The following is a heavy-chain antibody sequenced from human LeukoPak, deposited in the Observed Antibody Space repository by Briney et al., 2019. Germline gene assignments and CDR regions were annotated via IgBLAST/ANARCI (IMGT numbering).Heavy chain of an antibody. CDR1: GFTFSSYA. J-gene: IGHJ4*02. CDR2: ISGNGGST. D-gene: IGHD5/OR15-5a*01. V-gene: IGHV3-23*01. CDR3: AREYSVICDFDY. Sequence: GGSLRLSCAASGFTFSSYAMNWVRQAPGKGLEWVASISGNGGSTYYADSVKGRFTISRDNAKNSLYLQMNSLRAEDTAVYYCAREYSVICDFDYWGQGTLVTVSS.